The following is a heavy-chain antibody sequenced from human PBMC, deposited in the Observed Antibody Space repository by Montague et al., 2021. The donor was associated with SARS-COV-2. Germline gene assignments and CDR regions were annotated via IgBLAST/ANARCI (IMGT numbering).Heavy chain of an antibody. CDR1: GASISSRSYY. CDR3: ARRGSSVWGGTVSAELDY. J-gene: IGHJ4*02. D-gene: IGHD3-16*01. V-gene: IGHV4-39*01. Sequence: SKTLSLTCTVSGASISSRSYYCGWIRQPPGKGLEWIGFKYYSGSTYYHPTLKSRVIISVDTSKHQFSLKLSSVTAADTAVYYCARRGSSVWGGTVSAELDYWGQGTLVIVSS. CDR2: KYYSGST.